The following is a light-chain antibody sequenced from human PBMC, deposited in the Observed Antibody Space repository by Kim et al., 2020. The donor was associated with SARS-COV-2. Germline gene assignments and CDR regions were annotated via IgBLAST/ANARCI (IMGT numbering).Light chain of an antibody. CDR3: AVWDDSLKQGV. V-gene: IGLV1-44*01. CDR1: SPNIGSNN. CDR2: SNN. Sequence: ELTQPPSASGTPGQRVTISCSGSSPNIGSNNVVLYQQLPGAAPNLLIYSNNQRPSGIPDRFSGSRSGTSASLAISGLQSGDEADYYCAVWDDSLKQGVFGGGTQLTVL. J-gene: IGLJ3*02.